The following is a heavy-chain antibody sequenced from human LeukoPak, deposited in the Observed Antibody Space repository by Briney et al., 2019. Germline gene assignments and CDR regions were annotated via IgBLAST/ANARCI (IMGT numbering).Heavy chain of an antibody. CDR3: ARQRGYTYGFTDY. D-gene: IGHD5-18*01. CDR2: IYYSGSS. CDR1: DGSISSSGYY. J-gene: IGHJ4*02. V-gene: IGHV4-39*01. Sequence: SEILSLTCTVSDGSISSSGYYWGWIRQPPGKGLEWIGSIYYSGSSYYNPSLKSRVTISVDTSKNQFSLKLSSVTAADTAVHYCARQRGYTYGFTDYWGQGTLVTVSS.